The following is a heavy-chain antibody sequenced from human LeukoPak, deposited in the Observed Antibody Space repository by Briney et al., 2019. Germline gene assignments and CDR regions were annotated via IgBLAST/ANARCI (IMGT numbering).Heavy chain of an antibody. CDR1: GGSISSSSYY. V-gene: IGHV4-39*01. J-gene: IGHJ4*02. CDR3: ARPSPLGAAGIDY. D-gene: IGHD6-13*01. Sequence: SETLSLTCTVSGGSISSSSYYWCWIRQPPGKGLEWIGSIYYSGSTYYNPSLKSRVTISVDTSKNQFSLKLNSGTAVDTAVYNCARPSPLGAAGIDYWGQGTLVTVSS. CDR2: IYYSGST.